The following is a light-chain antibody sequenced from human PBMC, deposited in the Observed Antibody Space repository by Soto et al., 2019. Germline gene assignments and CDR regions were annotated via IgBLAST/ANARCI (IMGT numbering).Light chain of an antibody. CDR1: TTDIYNYDS. CDR2: DVN. Sequence: QSVLTQPPSVSGSPGQSVTISCTATTTDIYNYDSVSWYQQAPGTAPKLIIYDVNNRPSAAPDRFSGSTSGNTASLTISGLQAEDETDYFCSLYSSNGSLIFGPGTKVTVL. J-gene: IGLJ1*01. V-gene: IGLV2-18*01. CDR3: SLYSSNGSLI.